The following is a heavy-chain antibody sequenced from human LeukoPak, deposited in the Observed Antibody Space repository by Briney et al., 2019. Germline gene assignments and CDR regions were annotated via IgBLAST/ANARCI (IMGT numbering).Heavy chain of an antibody. V-gene: IGHV3-30*03. CDR2: ISYDGSNK. CDR3: AWSDFWSGYYSSWFDP. J-gene: IGHJ5*02. D-gene: IGHD3-3*01. CDR1: GFTFSSYG. Sequence: PGGSLRLSCAASGFTFSSYGMHWVRQAPGKGLEWVAVISYDGSNKYYGDSVKGRFTISRDNSKNTLYLQMNSLRSEDTAVYYCAWSDFWSGYYSSWFDPWGQGTLVTVSS.